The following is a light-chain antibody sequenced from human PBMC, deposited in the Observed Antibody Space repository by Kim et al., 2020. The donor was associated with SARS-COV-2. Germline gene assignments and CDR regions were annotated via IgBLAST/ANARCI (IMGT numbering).Light chain of an antibody. V-gene: IGKV1-9*01. CDR1: QGISSY. CDR2: AAS. Sequence: ASLGDRVTITCRASQGISSYLVWYQQKSGKAPKLLMYAASTLQSGVPSRFSGSGSGTEFTLTISSLQPEDFATYYCEQLYTYPLTFGGGTKVDIK. J-gene: IGKJ4*01. CDR3: EQLYTYPLT.